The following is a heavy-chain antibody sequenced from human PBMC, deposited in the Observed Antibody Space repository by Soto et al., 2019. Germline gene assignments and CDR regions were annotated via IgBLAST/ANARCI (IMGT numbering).Heavy chain of an antibody. D-gene: IGHD6-13*01. CDR1: GFTFSTYG. V-gene: IGHV3-30*18. Sequence: QVQLVESGGGVFQPGRSLRLSCAASGFTFSTYGMHWVRQAPGKGLEWVAAMSYDGTKQYYVDSVKGRFTISRDNSRNTLFLHLYSLSDEYPAVYYCAKEYGSTWIDHWGQGTPVTVSS. CDR2: MSYDGTKQ. CDR3: AKEYGSTWIDH. J-gene: IGHJ4*02.